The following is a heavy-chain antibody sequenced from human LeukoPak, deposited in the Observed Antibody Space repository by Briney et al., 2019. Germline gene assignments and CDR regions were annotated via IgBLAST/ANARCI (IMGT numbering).Heavy chain of an antibody. D-gene: IGHD6-13*01. J-gene: IGHJ4*02. CDR3: AKPGSTWYDFDY. CDR1: GDTFSSYA. Sequence: GASVKVSCKASGDTFSSYAINWVRQAPGQGLEWMGWINPNSGGTKYVQKFQGRVTMTRDTSISTAYMELSSLRSDDTAVNFCAKPGSTWYDFDYWGQGTLVTVSS. CDR2: INPNSGGT. V-gene: IGHV1-2*02.